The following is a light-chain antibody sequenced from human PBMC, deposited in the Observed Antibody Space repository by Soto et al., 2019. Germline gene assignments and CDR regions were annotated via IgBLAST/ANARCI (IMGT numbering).Light chain of an antibody. CDR2: GAS. V-gene: IGKV3-15*01. CDR3: HHYET. Sequence: EIVMTESPATLSVSRGERATLSCRASQSVSSNLAWYQQKPGQAPRLLIYGASTRATGIPARFSGSGSGTEFTLTISSLQSEDFAVYYCHHYETFGQGTKVDIK. J-gene: IGKJ1*01. CDR1: QSVSSN.